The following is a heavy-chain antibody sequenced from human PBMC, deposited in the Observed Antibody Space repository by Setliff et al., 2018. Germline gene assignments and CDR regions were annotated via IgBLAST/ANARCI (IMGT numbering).Heavy chain of an antibody. CDR3: AGRDYSGGDS. CDR2: IYNSGTT. V-gene: IGHV4-39*02. J-gene: IGHJ5*01. D-gene: IGHD4-4*01. CDR1: GDSISNTGYY. Sequence: SETLSLTCIVAGDSISNTGYYWGWIRQPPGKGLEWIGRIYNSGTTNYNPSLKSRVTISADTSNNSFSLNLFSVTAADTAVYYCAGRDYSGGDSWGHGTLVTAPQ.